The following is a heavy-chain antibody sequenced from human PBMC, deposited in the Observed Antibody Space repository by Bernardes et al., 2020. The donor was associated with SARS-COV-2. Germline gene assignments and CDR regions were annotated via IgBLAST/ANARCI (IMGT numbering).Heavy chain of an antibody. CDR2: VGISATST. Sequence: GSLRLSCAASGFTFSAYTMSWVRQAPGKGLEWVSTVGISATSTFFAASVQGRFTISRDNSKNTVSLQLNSLRVEDTAVYYCATLSRYGDYGNYWCQGTLVTVSS. J-gene: IGHJ4*02. V-gene: IGHV3-23*01. CDR1: GFTFSAYT. D-gene: IGHD4-17*01. CDR3: ATLSRYGDYGNY.